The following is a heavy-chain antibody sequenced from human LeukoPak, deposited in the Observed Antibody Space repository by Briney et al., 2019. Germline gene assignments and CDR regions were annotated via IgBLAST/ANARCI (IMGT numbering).Heavy chain of an antibody. CDR3: AGQYGPKKQYYYYGMDV. CDR1: GYSFTSYW. CDR2: IYPGDSDT. V-gene: IGHV5-51*01. J-gene: IGHJ6*02. Sequence: GESLKISCKGSGYSFTSYWIGWVRQMPGKGLEWMGIIYPGDSDTRYSPSFQGQVTISADKSISTAYLQWSSLKASDTAMYYCAGQYGPKKQYYYYGMDVWGQGTTVTVSS. D-gene: IGHD2-8*01.